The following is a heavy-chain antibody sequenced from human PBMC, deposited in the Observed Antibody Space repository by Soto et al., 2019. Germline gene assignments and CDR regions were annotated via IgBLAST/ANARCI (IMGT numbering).Heavy chain of an antibody. CDR3: ASVETQRYYYGMDV. J-gene: IGHJ6*02. CDR2: ISAYNGNT. Sequence: EASVKVSCKASGYTFTSYGISWVRQAPGQGHEWMGWISAYNGNTNYAQKLQGRVTMTTDTSTSTAYMELRSLRSDDTAVYYCASVETQRYYYGMDVWGQGTTVTVSS. D-gene: IGHD2-15*01. CDR1: GYTFTSYG. V-gene: IGHV1-18*01.